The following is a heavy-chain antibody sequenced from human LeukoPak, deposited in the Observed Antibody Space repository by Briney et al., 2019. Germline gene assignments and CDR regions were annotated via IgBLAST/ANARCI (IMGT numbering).Heavy chain of an antibody. CDR2: ISSSSNKI. V-gene: IGHV3-48*02. J-gene: IGHJ4*02. CDR3: ARSDLRFLELLDY. Sequence: PGGSLRLSCAASGFTFSGYSMNWVRHAPGKGLESVSYISSSSNKIYYADSVKGRFITSRDNAKNSLYLQMNSLRDEDTAVYYCARSDLRFLELLDYWGQGTLVTVSS. CDR1: GFTFSGYS. D-gene: IGHD3-3*01.